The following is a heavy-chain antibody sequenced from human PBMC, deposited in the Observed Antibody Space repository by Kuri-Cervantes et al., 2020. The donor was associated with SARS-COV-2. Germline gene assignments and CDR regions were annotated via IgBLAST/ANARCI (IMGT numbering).Heavy chain of an antibody. CDR3: ARALVNIAEIDAFDI. Sequence: GESLKISCAASGFTFSSYSMNWVRQAPGKGLEWVSYISSSSSTIYYADSVKGRFTISRDNAKNSLYLQMNSLRAEDTAVYYCARALVNIAEIDAFDIWGQGTMVTVSS. CDR2: ISSSSSTI. J-gene: IGHJ3*02. V-gene: IGHV3-48*01. CDR1: GFTFSSYS. D-gene: IGHD3-10*01.